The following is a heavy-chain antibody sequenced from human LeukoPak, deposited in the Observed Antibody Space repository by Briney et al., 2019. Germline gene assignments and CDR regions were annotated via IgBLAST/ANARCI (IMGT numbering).Heavy chain of an antibody. J-gene: IGHJ6*03. V-gene: IGHV3-48*04. CDR2: VSSSGGTI. CDR1: GFTFSTYT. D-gene: IGHD2-2*01. CDR3: ARVGTKNYYFYHMDV. Sequence: GGSLRLSCAASGFTFSTYTMNWVRQAPGKGLEWVSYVSSSGGTIYYADSVKGRFTISRDNAKNSLYLQMNSLRAEDTAVYYCARVGTKNYYFYHMDVWGKGTTVTVSS.